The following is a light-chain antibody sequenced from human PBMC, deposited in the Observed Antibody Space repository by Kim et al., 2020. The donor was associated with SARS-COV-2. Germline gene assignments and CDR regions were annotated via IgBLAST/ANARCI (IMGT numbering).Light chain of an antibody. Sequence: PGKTARVSCGGNSNGSKSVHWYQRKSGQAPALVIYFDSDRPSGIPGRCSGSNAGNTATLTISRVEAGDEADYYCQVWDSSSDRRVVFGGGTQLTVL. J-gene: IGLJ2*01. CDR3: QVWDSSSDRRVV. CDR2: FDS. V-gene: IGLV3-21*04. CDR1: SNGSKS.